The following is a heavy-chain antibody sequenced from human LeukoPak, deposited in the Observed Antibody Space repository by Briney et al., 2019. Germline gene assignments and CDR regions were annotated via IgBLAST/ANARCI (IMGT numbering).Heavy chain of an antibody. CDR1: GFTFSSYS. D-gene: IGHD3-9*01. CDR2: ISSSSSYI. V-gene: IGHV3-21*01. J-gene: IGHJ3*02. Sequence: GGSLRLSCAASGFTFSSYSMNWVRQAPGKGLEWVSSISSSSSYIYYADSVKGRFTISRDNAKNSLYLQMNSLRAEDTAVYYCARGFDPGACDIWGQGTMVTVSS. CDR3: ARGFDPGACDI.